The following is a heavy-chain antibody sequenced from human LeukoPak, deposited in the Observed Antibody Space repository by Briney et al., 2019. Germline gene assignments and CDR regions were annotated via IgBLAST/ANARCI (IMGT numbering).Heavy chain of an antibody. CDR1: GGTLSSYA. CDR2: IIPIFGTA. V-gene: IGHV1-69*05. D-gene: IGHD3-9*01. CDR3: ARDHVGRITIWNFDP. Sequence: SVKVSCKASGGTLSSYAISWVRQAPGQGLEWMGRIIPIFGTANYAQKFQGRVTITTDKSTSTAYMELSSLRSEDTAVYYCARDHVGRITIWNFDPWGQGTLVTVSS. J-gene: IGHJ5*02.